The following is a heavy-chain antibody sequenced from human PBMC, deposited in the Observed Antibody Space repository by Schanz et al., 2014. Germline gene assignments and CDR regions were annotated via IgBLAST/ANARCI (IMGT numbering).Heavy chain of an antibody. CDR1: GFAFSVYG. Sequence: QVQMVESGGGVVQPGRSLRLSCAASGFAFSVYGMHWVRQAPGKGPEWVAVICSDGSTKYYADSVKGRFTISRDNSKNTLYLQMNSLRADDTAVYFCARAHGNNWYGKGLDYWGQGTQVTVSS. J-gene: IGHJ4*02. CDR2: ICSDGSTK. D-gene: IGHD1-1*01. V-gene: IGHV3-33*01. CDR3: ARAHGNNWYGKGLDY.